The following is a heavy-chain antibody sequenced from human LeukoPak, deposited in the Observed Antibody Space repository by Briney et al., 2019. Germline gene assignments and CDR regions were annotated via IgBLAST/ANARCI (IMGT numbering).Heavy chain of an antibody. CDR1: GYTFTSNY. Sequence: ASVKVSCKAFGYTFTSNYMHWVRQAPGQGPEWMGVISPSGGSTTYAQKFQGRVTLTRDMSTSTDYLELSSLRSEGTAVYYCARDNSVRDVAWWFNPWGQGTLVTVSS. CDR2: ISPSGGST. J-gene: IGHJ5*02. D-gene: IGHD5-24*01. V-gene: IGHV1-46*01. CDR3: ARDNSVRDVAWWFNP.